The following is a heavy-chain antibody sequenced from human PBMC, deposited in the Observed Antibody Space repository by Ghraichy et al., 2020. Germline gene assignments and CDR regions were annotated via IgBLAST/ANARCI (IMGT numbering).Heavy chain of an antibody. V-gene: IGHV3-15*01. J-gene: IGHJ4*02. CDR1: GFTFSNAW. CDR2: IKSKTDGGTT. Sequence: GGSLRLSCAASGFTFSNAWMSWVRQAPGKGLEWVGRIKSKTDGGTTDYAAPVKGRFTISTDDSKNTVYLQMNSLKTEDTAVYYCTPEVGATGDYWGQGTLVTISS. D-gene: IGHD1-26*01. CDR3: TPEVGATGDY.